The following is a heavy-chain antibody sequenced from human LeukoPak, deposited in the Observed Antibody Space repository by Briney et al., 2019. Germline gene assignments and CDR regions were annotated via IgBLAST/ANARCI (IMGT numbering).Heavy chain of an antibody. J-gene: IGHJ4*02. CDR3: ARETGDAYVDYFDY. V-gene: IGHV4-30-4*01. CDR2: IYYSGST. Sequence: SETLSLTCTVSGGSISSGDYYWSWIRQPPGKGLEWIGYIYYSGSTYYNPSLKSRVTISVDTSKNQFSLKLSSVTAADTAMYYCARETGDAYVDYFDYWGQGTQVTVSS. CDR1: GGSISSGDYY. D-gene: IGHD5-24*01.